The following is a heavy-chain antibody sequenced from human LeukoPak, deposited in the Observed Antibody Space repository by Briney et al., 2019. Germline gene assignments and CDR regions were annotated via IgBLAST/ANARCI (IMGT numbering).Heavy chain of an antibody. V-gene: IGHV1-8*01. CDR3: ARGPPHYGMDV. CDR2: MNPNSGNT. Sequence: ASVTVSCTASGYTFTSYDINWVRQAPGQGLEWMGWMNPNSGNTGYAQKFQGRVTMTRNTSISTAYMELSSLRSEDTAAYYCARGPPHYGMDVWGQGTTVTVSS. J-gene: IGHJ6*02. CDR1: GYTFTSYD.